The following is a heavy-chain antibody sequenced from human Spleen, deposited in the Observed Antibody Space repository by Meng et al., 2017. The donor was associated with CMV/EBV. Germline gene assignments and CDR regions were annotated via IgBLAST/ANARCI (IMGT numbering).Heavy chain of an antibody. CDR3: ARGRYGSGSFYGYYYYGMDV. CDR2: IGRTNSYI. V-gene: IGHV3-21*01. Sequence: SYTINWVRPAPGKGLEWVSSIGRTNSYIDYADSVKGRFTISRDNAKNSLHLQMNSLRADDTAVYYCARGRYGSGSFYGYYYYGMDVWGQGTTVTVSS. J-gene: IGHJ6*02. D-gene: IGHD3-10*01. CDR1: SYT.